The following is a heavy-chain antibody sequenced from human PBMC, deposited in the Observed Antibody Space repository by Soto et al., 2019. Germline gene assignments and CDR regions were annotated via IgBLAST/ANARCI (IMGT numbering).Heavy chain of an antibody. D-gene: IGHD4-17*01. CDR1: GGSISSGGYY. J-gene: IGHJ5*02. CDR2: IYYSGST. V-gene: IGHV4-31*03. Sequence: SETLSLTCTVSGGSISSGGYYWSWIRQHPGKGLEWIGYIYYSGSTYYNPSLKSRVTISVDTSKNQFSLKLSSVSAADTAVYYCGLAQYGDYVGGWFDPWGQGTLVTVSS. CDR3: GLAQYGDYVGGWFDP.